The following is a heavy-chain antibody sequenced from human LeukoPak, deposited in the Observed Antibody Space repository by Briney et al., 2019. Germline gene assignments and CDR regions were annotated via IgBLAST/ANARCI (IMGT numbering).Heavy chain of an antibody. D-gene: IGHD1-26*01. Sequence: PSETLSLTCAVYGGSFSGYYWSWIRQPPGKGLEWIGEINHSGSTNYNPSLESRVTISVDTSKNQFSLKLSSVTAADTAVYYCARVSLIVGARYYFDYWGQGTLVTVSS. J-gene: IGHJ4*02. CDR2: INHSGST. V-gene: IGHV4-34*01. CDR1: GGSFSGYY. CDR3: ARVSLIVGARYYFDY.